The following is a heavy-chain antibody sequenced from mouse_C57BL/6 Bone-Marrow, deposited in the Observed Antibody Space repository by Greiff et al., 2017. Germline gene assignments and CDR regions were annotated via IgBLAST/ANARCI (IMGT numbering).Heavy chain of an antibody. V-gene: IGHV5-9*01. CDR1: GFTFSSYT. CDR2: ISGGGGNP. D-gene: IGHD2-4*01. J-gene: IGHJ3*01. Sequence: EVKLMESGGGLVKPGGSLKLSCAASGFTFSSYTMSWVRQTREKRLEWVATISGGGGNPYYPDSVKGRFTISRDNAKNTLYLQMSSLRSEDTALYYCARHEIYYDYDGRFAYWGQGTLVTVSA. CDR3: ARHEIYYDYDGRFAY.